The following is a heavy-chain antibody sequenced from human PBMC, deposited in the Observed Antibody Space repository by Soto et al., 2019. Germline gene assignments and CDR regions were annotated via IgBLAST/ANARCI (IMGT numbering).Heavy chain of an antibody. J-gene: IGHJ6*02. CDR2: IYDSGTA. D-gene: IGHD6-13*01. V-gene: IGHV4-59*01. CDR1: GGSISSYY. CDR3: TTAPSIAAAGYYYYGMDV. Sequence: SETLSLTCTVSGGSISSYYWSWIRQPPGKGLEWIGHIYDSGTANYNPSLKSRVTISVDTSKNQFSLNLSSVTAADTAVYYCTTAPSIAAAGYYYYGMDVWGQGTTVTVSS.